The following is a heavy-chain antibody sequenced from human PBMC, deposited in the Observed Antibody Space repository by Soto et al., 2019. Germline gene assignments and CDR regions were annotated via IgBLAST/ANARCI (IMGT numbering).Heavy chain of an antibody. CDR2: IKSDGSEQ. V-gene: IGHV3-7*03. CDR1: GFSFNAYY. Sequence: EVQLVESGGGLVQPGGSVRLSCEASGFSFNAYYMTWVRQAPGRGLEWVASIKSDGSEQYYVDSVKGRFTISRDNAKNSLYLQMNSLRAADTALYYCSRENWFQDYWGQGTLVIVSS. J-gene: IGHJ4*02. CDR3: SRENWFQDY. D-gene: IGHD3-10*01.